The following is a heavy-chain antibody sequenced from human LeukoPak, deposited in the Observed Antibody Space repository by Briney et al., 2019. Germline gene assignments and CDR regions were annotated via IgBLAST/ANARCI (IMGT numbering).Heavy chain of an antibody. CDR2: IGISSATT. CDR3: ASHSVGVLPIATFDY. J-gene: IGHJ4*02. D-gene: IGHD2-2*01. V-gene: IGHV3-23*01. Sequence: PGGSLRLSCAASGFTFSSYAMSWVRQAPGKGLEWVSVIGISSATTYYADSVKGRFTISRDNSKNTLYLQMNSLRAEDTAMYFCASHSVGVLPIATFDYWGQGTLVTVSS. CDR1: GFTFSSYA.